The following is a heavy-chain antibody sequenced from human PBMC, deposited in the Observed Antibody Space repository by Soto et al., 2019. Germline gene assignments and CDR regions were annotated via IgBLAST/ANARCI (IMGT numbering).Heavy chain of an antibody. Sequence: QVQLVQSGAEVKKPGASVKVSCKASGYTFTNYGINWVRQAPGQGLEWLGWVSAYNGERRYAQRVQARVIMTTDTSTTTAYMELRRLRSDDTAVYYCSRGTSIPASGDYWGQGTLVSVSS. CDR1: GYTFTNYG. CDR3: SRGTSIPASGDY. J-gene: IGHJ4*01. CDR2: VSAYNGER. V-gene: IGHV1-18*01. D-gene: IGHD6-6*01.